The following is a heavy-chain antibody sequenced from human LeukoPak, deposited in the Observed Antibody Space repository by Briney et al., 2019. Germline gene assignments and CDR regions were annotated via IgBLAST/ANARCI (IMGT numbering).Heavy chain of an antibody. V-gene: IGHV4-34*01. CDR3: ARGYCGSTSCWNYFDY. CDR2: INHGGST. D-gene: IGHD2-2*01. Sequence: SSETLSLTCAVYGGSFSGYYLSWVRQPPGKGLEWIGEINHGGSTNYNASLKSRVTISVDTSKNQFSLKLSSVTAADTAVYYCARGYCGSTSCWNYFDYWGQGTLVTVSS. J-gene: IGHJ4*02. CDR1: GGSFSGYY.